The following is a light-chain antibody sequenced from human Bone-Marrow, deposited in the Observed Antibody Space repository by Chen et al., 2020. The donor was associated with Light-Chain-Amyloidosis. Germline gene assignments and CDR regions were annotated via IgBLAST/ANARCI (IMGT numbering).Light chain of an antibody. V-gene: IGLV2-8*01. CDR2: EGI. CDR3: CSYAGDSWV. Sequence: QSALTQPPSASGSPGQSVTISCTGTNSAVGRYDYVSWYPQHPGKAPKFLIYEGIKRSAGVPARFSGSKSGNPASLTVSGLQAEEEADYYCCSYAGDSWVFGGGTKLTVL. J-gene: IGLJ3*02. CDR1: NSAVGRYDY.